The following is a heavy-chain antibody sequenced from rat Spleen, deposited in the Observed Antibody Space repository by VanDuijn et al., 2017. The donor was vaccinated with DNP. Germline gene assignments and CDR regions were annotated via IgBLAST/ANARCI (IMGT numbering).Heavy chain of an antibody. V-gene: IGHV5S13*01. J-gene: IGHJ1*01. CDR1: GFTFSNYG. Sequence: EVHLVESGGGLMQPGRSLKLSCAASGFTFSNYGMAWVRQTPTTGLEWVASIGTGGCDTYYPNSVKGQFTISSDNAKNTQYLQMNSLKSEDTATYYCARLSGPPSPYWYFDFWGPGTMVTVSS. CDR3: ARLSGPPSPYWYFDF. CDR2: IGTGGCDT. D-gene: IGHD4-3*01.